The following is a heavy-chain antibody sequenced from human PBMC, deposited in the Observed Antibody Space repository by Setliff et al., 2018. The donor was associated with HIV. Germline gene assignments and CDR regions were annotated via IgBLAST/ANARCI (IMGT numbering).Heavy chain of an antibody. D-gene: IGHD3-3*01. V-gene: IGHV4-34*01. Sequence: SETLSLTCAVYGGSFNGYYWSWIRQPPGKGLERIGEINHSGSTNYNPSLKSRVTISIDTSKNQFSLKLSSVTAADTAVYYCARHANYDFWSGYWGYYFDYWGQGTMVTVSS. J-gene: IGHJ4*02. CDR2: INHSGST. CDR3: ARHANYDFWSGYWGYYFDY. CDR1: GGSFNGYY.